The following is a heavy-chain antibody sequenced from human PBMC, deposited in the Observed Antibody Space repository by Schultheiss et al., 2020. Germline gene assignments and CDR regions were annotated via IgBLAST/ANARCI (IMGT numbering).Heavy chain of an antibody. D-gene: IGHD1-7*01. V-gene: IGHV3-74*01. Sequence: GGSLRLSCAASGFTFSSYWMHWVRQAPGKGLVWVSRINSDGSSTSYADSVKGRFTISRDNSKNTLYLQMNSLRAEDTAVYYCARDARVTGTTWYFDYWGQGTLVTVSS. CDR2: INSDGSST. CDR1: GFTFSSYW. CDR3: ARDARVTGTTWYFDY. J-gene: IGHJ4*02.